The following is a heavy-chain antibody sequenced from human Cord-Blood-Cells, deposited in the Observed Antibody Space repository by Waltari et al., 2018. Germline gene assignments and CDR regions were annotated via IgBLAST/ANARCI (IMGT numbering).Heavy chain of an antibody. J-gene: IGHJ4*02. Sequence: QVQLQQWGAGLLKPSETLSLTCAVYGGSFSGYYWSWIRQSPGKGLEWIGEINHSGSTNYNPSLKSRVTISVDTSKNQFSLKLSSVTAADTAVYYCARDPIVGTSFYYFDYWGQGTLVTVSS. CDR2: INHSGST. V-gene: IGHV4-34*01. D-gene: IGHD2-2*01. CDR1: GGSFSGYY. CDR3: ARDPIVGTSFYYFDY.